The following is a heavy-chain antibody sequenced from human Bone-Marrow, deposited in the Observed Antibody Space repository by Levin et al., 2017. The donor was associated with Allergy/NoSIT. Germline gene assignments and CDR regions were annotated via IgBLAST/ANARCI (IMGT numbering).Heavy chain of an antibody. Sequence: GGSLRLSCAASGFTFSGSAMHWVRQASGKGLEWVGRIRSKANNYATAYVASVKGRFTISRDDSKNTAYLQMNSLKGEDTAVYYCTTSRGAAAGFGDWYFDLWGRGTLVTVSS. J-gene: IGHJ2*01. CDR1: GFTFSGSA. CDR3: TTSRGAAAGFGDWYFDL. CDR2: IRSKANNYAT. D-gene: IGHD6-13*01. V-gene: IGHV3-73*01.